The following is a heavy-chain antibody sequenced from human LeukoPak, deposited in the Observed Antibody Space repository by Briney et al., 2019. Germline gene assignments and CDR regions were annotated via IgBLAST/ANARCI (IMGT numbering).Heavy chain of an antibody. V-gene: IGHV3-48*01. Sequence: GTSLRLSCAASGFPFSDYGMYWVRQAPGEGLEWVSYISISSSIIYYAGSVKGRFTISRDNAKNSLYLQMNSLRVEDTAVYYCARVNYGDYLPSFDYWGQGTLVTVSS. CDR2: ISISSSII. D-gene: IGHD4-17*01. CDR1: GFPFSDYG. J-gene: IGHJ4*02. CDR3: ARVNYGDYLPSFDY.